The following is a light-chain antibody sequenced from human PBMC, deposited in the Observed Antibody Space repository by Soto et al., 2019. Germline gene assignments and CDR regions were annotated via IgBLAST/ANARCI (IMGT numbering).Light chain of an antibody. CDR2: EVS. CDR3: QSYDSSLSGLVV. V-gene: IGLV2-14*01. Sequence: QSALTQPASVSGSPGQSITISCTGTSSDVGGYNYVSWYQQHPGKAPKLMIYEVSNRPSGVPDRFSGSKSGTSASLAITGLQAEDEADYYCQSYDSSLSGLVVFGGGTKLTVL. J-gene: IGLJ2*01. CDR1: SSDVGGYNY.